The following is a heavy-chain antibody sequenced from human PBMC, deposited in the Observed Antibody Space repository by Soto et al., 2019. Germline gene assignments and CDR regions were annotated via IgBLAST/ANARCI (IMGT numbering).Heavy chain of an antibody. CDR2: INPNSGGT. V-gene: IGHV1-2*02. Sequence: VASVKVSCKASGYTFTGYYMHWVRQAPGQGLEWMGWINPNSGGTNYAQKFQGRVTMTRDTSISTAYMELSRLRSDDTAVYYCARDSTSSGRERKYFQHWGQGTLVTVSS. J-gene: IGHJ1*01. CDR1: GYTFTGYY. CDR3: ARDSTSSGRERKYFQH. D-gene: IGHD6-19*01.